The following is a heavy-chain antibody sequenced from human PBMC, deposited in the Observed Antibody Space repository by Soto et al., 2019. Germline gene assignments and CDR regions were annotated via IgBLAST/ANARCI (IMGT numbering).Heavy chain of an antibody. Sequence: SETLSLTCSVSGGSIGTYYWSWIRQSPGKGLEWIGNIYYTGSTNYNPSLKSLVTISIDTSKNQFSLKLSSVTAADTAVYYCAKGEQWLVPYCFDYWGQGTLVTVS. V-gene: IGHV4-59*01. CDR1: GGSIGTYY. CDR2: IYYTGST. J-gene: IGHJ4*02. D-gene: IGHD6-19*01. CDR3: AKGEQWLVPYCFDY.